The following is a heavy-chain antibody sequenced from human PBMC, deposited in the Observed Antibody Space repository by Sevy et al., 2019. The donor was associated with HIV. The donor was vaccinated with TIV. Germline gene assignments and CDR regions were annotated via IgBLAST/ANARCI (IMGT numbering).Heavy chain of an antibody. CDR3: ATTKDYYDRSGYPFDH. D-gene: IGHD3-22*01. CDR1: GYTLTALS. Sequence: ASVKVSCKVSGYTLTALSMHWVRQAPGKGLEWMGTFDPEDGETRFAQKFQGRVTMTEDTSTDTASMELSRLGSEQPAVYFCATTKDYYDRSGYPFDHWGQGALVTVSS. V-gene: IGHV1-24*01. CDR2: FDPEDGET. J-gene: IGHJ4*02.